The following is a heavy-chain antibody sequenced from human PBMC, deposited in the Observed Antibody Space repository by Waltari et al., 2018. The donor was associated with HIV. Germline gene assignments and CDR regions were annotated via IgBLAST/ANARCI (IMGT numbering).Heavy chain of an antibody. D-gene: IGHD2-2*02. CDR2: INPNSGGT. V-gene: IGHV1-2*06. J-gene: IGHJ6*02. Sequence: QVQLVQSGAEVKKPGASVKVSCKASGYSFTGSYMHWVRQAPGQGLDWMGRINPNSGGTNYAQKFQGRVTMTRDTSISTAYMELSRLRSDDTAVYYCARGDYCSSTSCYINGMDVWGQGTTVTVSS. CDR1: GYSFTGSY. CDR3: ARGDYCSSTSCYINGMDV.